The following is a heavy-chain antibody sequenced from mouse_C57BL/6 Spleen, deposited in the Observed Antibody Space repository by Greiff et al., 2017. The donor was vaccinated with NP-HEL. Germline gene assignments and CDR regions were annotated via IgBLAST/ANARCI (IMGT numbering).Heavy chain of an antibody. D-gene: IGHD1-1*01. CDR1: GFSLTSYG. Sequence: QVHVKQSGPGLVQPSQSLSITCTVSGFSLTSYGVHWVRQSPGKGLEWLGVIWSGGSTDYNAAFISRLSISKDNSKSQVFFKMNSLQADDTAIYYCARKGKAYGYAMDYWGQGTSVTVSS. CDR2: IWSGGST. J-gene: IGHJ4*01. V-gene: IGHV2-2*01. CDR3: ARKGKAYGYAMDY.